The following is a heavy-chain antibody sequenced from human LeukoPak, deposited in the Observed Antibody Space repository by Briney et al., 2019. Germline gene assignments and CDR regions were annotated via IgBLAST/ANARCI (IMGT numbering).Heavy chain of an antibody. CDR3: ARRYYYDSSGYSGNFDY. D-gene: IGHD3-22*01. Sequence: GESLKISCKGSGYIFTNYWIAWVRQMPGKGLEWMGIMYPGNSDTRYSPSFQGQVTISADKSITTAYLQWSSLKASDTAMYYCARRYYYDSSGYSGNFDYWGQGTLVTVSS. CDR1: GYIFTNYW. J-gene: IGHJ4*02. V-gene: IGHV5-51*01. CDR2: MYPGNSDT.